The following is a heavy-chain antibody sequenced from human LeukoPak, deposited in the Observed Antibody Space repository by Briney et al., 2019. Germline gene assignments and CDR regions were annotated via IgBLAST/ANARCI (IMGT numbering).Heavy chain of an antibody. Sequence: GGSLRLSCAASGFTVSNNWMNWVRQAPGKGLEWVSLIYSDGSTYYADSVKGRFTISRDHSKNTLYLQMNSLRAEDTAVYYCARDPSAARANTYAWGQGTLVTVSS. J-gene: IGHJ5*02. CDR2: IYSDGST. D-gene: IGHD6-13*01. V-gene: IGHV3-66*01. CDR1: GFTVSNNW. CDR3: ARDPSAARANTYA.